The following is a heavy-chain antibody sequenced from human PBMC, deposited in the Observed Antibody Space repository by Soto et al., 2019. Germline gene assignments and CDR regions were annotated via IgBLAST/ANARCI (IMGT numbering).Heavy chain of an antibody. CDR1: GGSISSSSYY. CDR3: ARHAQWTWKRVRKQQLAYYFDY. D-gene: IGHD6-13*01. Sequence: QLQLQESGPGLVKPSETLSLTCTVSGGSISSSSYYWGWIRQPPGKGLEWIGSIYYSGSTYYNPSLKSRVTISVDTSKNQFSLKLSSVTAADTAVYYCARHAQWTWKRVRKQQLAYYFDYWGQGTLGTVSS. CDR2: IYYSGST. J-gene: IGHJ4*02. V-gene: IGHV4-39*01.